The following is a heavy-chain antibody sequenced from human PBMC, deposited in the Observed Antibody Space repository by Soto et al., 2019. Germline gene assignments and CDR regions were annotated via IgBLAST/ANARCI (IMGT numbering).Heavy chain of an antibody. Sequence: GGSLRLSCAASGFTFSSYSMNWVRQAPGKGLEWVSYISSSSSTIYYADSVKGRFTISRDNAKNSLYLQMNSLRAEDTAVYYCASLYGDHISFPSDVWGKGTTGTVSS. D-gene: IGHD4-17*01. CDR1: GFTFSSYS. J-gene: IGHJ6*04. CDR3: ASLYGDHISFPSDV. V-gene: IGHV3-48*01. CDR2: ISSSSSTI.